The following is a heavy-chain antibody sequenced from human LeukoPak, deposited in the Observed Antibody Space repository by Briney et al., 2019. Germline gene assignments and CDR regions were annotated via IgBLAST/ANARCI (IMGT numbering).Heavy chain of an antibody. J-gene: IGHJ4*02. Sequence: PSETLSLTCTVSGGSISTYYWSWIRQPPGKGLEWIGYIYYSGSTNYNPSLKSRVATSVDTSKNQFSLKLSSVTAADTAVYYCARVGYYYDSSGYHYFFDYWGRGTLVTVSS. D-gene: IGHD3-22*01. CDR1: GGSISTYY. CDR2: IYYSGST. CDR3: ARVGYYYDSSGYHYFFDY. V-gene: IGHV4-59*01.